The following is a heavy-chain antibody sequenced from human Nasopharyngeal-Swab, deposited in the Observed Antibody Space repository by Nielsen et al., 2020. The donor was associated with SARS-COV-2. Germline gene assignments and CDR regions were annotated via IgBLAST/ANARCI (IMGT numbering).Heavy chain of an antibody. D-gene: IGHD3-3*01. J-gene: IGHJ6*02. CDR1: GFTFSSYW. V-gene: IGHV3-74*01. CDR2: INSDGSST. CDR3: ARDLRFFTPSNYYYYGMDV. Sequence: GESLKISCAASGFTFSSYWMHWVRQTPGKGLVWVSRINSDGSSTSYADSVKGRFTISRDNAKNTLCLQMNSLRAEDTAVYYCARDLRFFTPSNYYYYGMDVWGQGTTVTVSS.